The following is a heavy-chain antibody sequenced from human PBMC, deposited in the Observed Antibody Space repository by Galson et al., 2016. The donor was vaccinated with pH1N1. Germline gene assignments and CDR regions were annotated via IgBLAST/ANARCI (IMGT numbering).Heavy chain of an antibody. CDR3: ARNLYGDYSHYFDY. D-gene: IGHD4-17*01. V-gene: IGHV2-70*01. CDR2: IYWDDDK. Sequence: PALVKPTQTLTLTCTFSGFSLSTSGVGVGWIRQPPGKALEWLALIYWDDDKYYSTSPKTRLTISKDTSKNQVVLTMTNMDPVDTATYYCARNLYGDYSHYFDYWGQGTLVTVSS. CDR1: GFSLSTSGVG. J-gene: IGHJ4*02.